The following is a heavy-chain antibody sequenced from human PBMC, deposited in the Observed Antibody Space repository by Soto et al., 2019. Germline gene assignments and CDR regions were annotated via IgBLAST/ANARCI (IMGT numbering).Heavy chain of an antibody. D-gene: IGHD1-26*01. CDR2: IKYSGTT. CDR1: AGPIATRRCH. V-gene: IGHV4-39*01. Sequence: SKTLSLTRIVSAGPIATRRCHCDCILQPPGKGLEWIASIKYSGTTFYNPSLKSRVTLSVDTSKNQFALKLSSVTAAETAVYYCARHGITGSYYDAFDTWGQGTMVT. J-gene: IGHJ3*02. CDR3: ARHGITGSYYDAFDT.